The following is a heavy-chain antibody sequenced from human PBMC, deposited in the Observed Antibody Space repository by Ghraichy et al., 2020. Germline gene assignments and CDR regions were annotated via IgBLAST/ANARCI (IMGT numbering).Heavy chain of an antibody. CDR2: INSDGSST. Sequence: GGSLRLSCAASGFTFSSYWMHWVRQAPGKGLVWVSRINSDGSSTSYADSVKGRFTISRDNAKNTLYLQMNSLRAEDTAVYYCARVHSGGGYGYYYDSSGYTEWAFDIWGQGTMVTVSS. D-gene: IGHD3-22*01. V-gene: IGHV3-74*01. CDR3: ARVHSGGGYGYYYDSSGYTEWAFDI. CDR1: GFTFSSYW. J-gene: IGHJ3*02.